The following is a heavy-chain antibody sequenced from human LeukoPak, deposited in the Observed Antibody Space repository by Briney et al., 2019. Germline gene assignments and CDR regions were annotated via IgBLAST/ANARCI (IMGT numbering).Heavy chain of an antibody. Sequence: ASVTVSCKASGYTFTGYYMHWVRQAPGQGLEWMGWINPNSGGTNYAQKFQGRVTMTRDTSISTAYMELSRLRSDDTAVYYCARDAPYSSSRNWFDPWGQGTLVTVSS. CDR3: ARDAPYSSSRNWFDP. V-gene: IGHV1-2*02. CDR2: INPNSGGT. D-gene: IGHD6-13*01. J-gene: IGHJ5*02. CDR1: GYTFTGYY.